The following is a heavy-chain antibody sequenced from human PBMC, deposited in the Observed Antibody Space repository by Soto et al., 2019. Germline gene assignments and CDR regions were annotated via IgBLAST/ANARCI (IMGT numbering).Heavy chain of an antibody. CDR1: GFTFSNYA. Sequence: EVQLLESGGGLVQPGGSLRLSCAASGFTFSNYAMSWVRQAPGKGLEWVSTLSGSGGSTYYADSVKGRFTISRDNTKNTLYLQMNSLSAEAPAVYYFAKDTVPVATPWFDPWCQGTLVTVSS. CDR2: LSGSGGST. CDR3: AKDTVPVATPWFDP. J-gene: IGHJ5*02. V-gene: IGHV3-23*01. D-gene: IGHD2-2*01.